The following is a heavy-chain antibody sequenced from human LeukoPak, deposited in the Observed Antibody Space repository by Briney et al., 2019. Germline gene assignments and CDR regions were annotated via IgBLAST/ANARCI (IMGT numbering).Heavy chain of an antibody. V-gene: IGHV3-73*01. CDR2: IRSKANSYAT. J-gene: IGHJ6*03. D-gene: IGHD3-3*01. Sequence: GRSLRLSCAASGFTFSGSAMHWVRQASGKGLEWVGRIRSKANSYATAYAASVKGRFTISRDDSKNTAYLQMNSLKTEDTAVYYCTRFGPYDFWSGYSHPNYYMDVWGKGTTVTVSS. CDR1: GFTFSGSA. CDR3: TRFGPYDFWSGYSHPNYYMDV.